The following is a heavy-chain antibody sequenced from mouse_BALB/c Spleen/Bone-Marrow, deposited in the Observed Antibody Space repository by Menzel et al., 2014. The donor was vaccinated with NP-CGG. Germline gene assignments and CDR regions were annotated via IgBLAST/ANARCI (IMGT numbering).Heavy chain of an antibody. J-gene: IGHJ3*01. Sequence: DVKLVESGGGLVKSGGSLKLSCAASGFSFSNYGMSWLRQTPEKRLEWVATISGDGRYTFYSDSMKGRFTISRDNAKNNLYLQLSSLRSEDTALYYCARHAYYDQTEVSFVCWGQGTLVTVSA. CDR2: ISGDGRYT. D-gene: IGHD2-4*01. CDR3: ARHAYYDQTEVSFVC. CDR1: GFSFSNYG. V-gene: IGHV5-9-2*01.